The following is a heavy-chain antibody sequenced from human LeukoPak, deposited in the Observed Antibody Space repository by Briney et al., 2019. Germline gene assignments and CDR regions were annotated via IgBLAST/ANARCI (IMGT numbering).Heavy chain of an antibody. CDR3: ARARRRVVVAATSAFDI. Sequence: SETLSLTCAVYGGSFSGYYWSWIRQPPGKGLEWIGEINHSGSTNYNPSLKSRVTISVDTSKNQFSLKLSSVTAADTAVYYCARARRRVVVAATSAFDIWGQGTMVTVSS. D-gene: IGHD2-15*01. CDR1: GGSFSGYY. J-gene: IGHJ3*02. V-gene: IGHV4-34*01. CDR2: INHSGST.